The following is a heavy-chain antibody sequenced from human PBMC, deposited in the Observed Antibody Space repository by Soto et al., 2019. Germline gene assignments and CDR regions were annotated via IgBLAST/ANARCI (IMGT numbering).Heavy chain of an antibody. CDR3: ASGRGTAAVNFAF. CDR2: ISSSTSHT. CDR1: GFTFSDYY. V-gene: IGHV3-11*05. D-gene: IGHD2-2*01. Sequence: QVQLVESGGGLVKPGGSLRLSCAVSGFTFSDYYMTWIRQAPGTGLEWVSYISSSTSHTNYADSVKGRFTISRDNAKNSLFLQMSSLRAEDTAVYYCASGRGTAAVNFAFWGQGTLVTVSS. J-gene: IGHJ4*02.